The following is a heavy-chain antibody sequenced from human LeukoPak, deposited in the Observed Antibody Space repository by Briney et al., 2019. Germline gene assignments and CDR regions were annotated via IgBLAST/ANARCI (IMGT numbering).Heavy chain of an antibody. CDR1: GFTFSSYA. CDR2: FSGTVGST. CDR3: AKGKNAYGSSSNDF. V-gene: IGHV3-23*01. Sequence: GGSLRLSCAASGFTFSSYAMSWVRQAPGKRLEWVSSFSGTVGSTYYADSVKGRFTISRDSYKNTLYLQMNSLRAEDTAVYYCAKGKNAYGSSSNDFWGQGSLVTVSS. D-gene: IGHD6-13*01. J-gene: IGHJ4*02.